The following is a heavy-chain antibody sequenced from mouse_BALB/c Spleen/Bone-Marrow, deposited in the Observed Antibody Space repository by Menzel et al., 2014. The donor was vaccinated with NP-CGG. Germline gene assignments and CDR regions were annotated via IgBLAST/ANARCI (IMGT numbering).Heavy chain of an antibody. J-gene: IGHJ4*01. Sequence: VQLQQSGPGLVAPSQSLSITCPVSGFSLTSYGLHWVRQPPGKGLERLGVIWAGGSTNYNSALMSRLSISKDNSKSQVVLKMNSLQTDDTAMCCCARNRGTTRAMDYWGQGTSVTVSS. CDR3: ARNRGTTRAMDY. CDR1: GFSLTSYG. V-gene: IGHV2-9*02. CDR2: IWAGGST. D-gene: IGHD1-1*01.